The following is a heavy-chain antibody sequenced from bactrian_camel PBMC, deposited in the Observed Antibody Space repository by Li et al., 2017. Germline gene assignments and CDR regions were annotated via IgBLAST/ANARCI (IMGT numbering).Heavy chain of an antibody. D-gene: IGHD5*01. V-gene: IGHV3S55*01. CDR3: ATQTTGWAVRY. CDR1: GLTFDDSD. J-gene: IGHJ4*01. CDR2: ILTSGDT. Sequence: HVQLVESGGGSVQAGGSLRLSCTASGLTFDDSDMGWYRQAPGKGLEWVSGILTSGDTHYDYSVMGRFTISRDNAKNTLYLQMNNLKTDDAAVYYCATQTTGWAVRYWGRGTQVTVS.